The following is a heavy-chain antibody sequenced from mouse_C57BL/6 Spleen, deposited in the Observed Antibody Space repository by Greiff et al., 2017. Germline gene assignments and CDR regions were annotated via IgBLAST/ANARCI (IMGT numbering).Heavy chain of an antibody. J-gene: IGHJ3*01. D-gene: IGHD1-1*01. Sequence: QVQLQQSGAELLRPGASVTLSCKASGYTFTDYEMHWVKQTPVHGLEWIGAIDPETGGTAYNQKFKGKAILTADKSSSTAYMELRSLTSEDSAVYYCTPYYDGSSPFAYWGQGTLVTVSA. CDR3: TPYYDGSSPFAY. CDR1: GYTFTDYE. V-gene: IGHV1-15*01. CDR2: IDPETGGT.